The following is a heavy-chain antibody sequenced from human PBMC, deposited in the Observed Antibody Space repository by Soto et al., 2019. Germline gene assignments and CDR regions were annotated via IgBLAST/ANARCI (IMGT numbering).Heavy chain of an antibody. V-gene: IGHV1-18*01. D-gene: IGHD6-13*01. Sequence: QVQLVQSGAEVKKPGASVKVSCKASGYTFTSYGISWVRQAPGQGLEWMGWISAYNGNTNYAQKLQGRVTMTTDTXXSTANMELRSLRSDDTAVYYCARAPSGIAAAKVDYWGQGTLVTVSS. CDR2: ISAYNGNT. J-gene: IGHJ4*02. CDR3: ARAPSGIAAAKVDY. CDR1: GYTFTSYG.